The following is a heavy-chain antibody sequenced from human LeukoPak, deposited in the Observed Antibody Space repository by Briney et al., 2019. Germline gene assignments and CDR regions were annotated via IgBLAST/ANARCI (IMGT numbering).Heavy chain of an antibody. CDR2: IWSDATNK. CDR1: GFIFSHYV. CDR3: ARDAQRAVDYSNSLQY. Sequence: PGGSLKLSCAANGFIFSHYVMLWLPQAPGKGLEWLAVIWSDATNKYHAPSVKGRFSISRDDSGNTVDLHMDSLRPEDTGVYFCARDAQRAVDYSNSLQYWGQGTPVSAST. J-gene: IGHJ4*02. D-gene: IGHD4-11*01. V-gene: IGHV3-33*01.